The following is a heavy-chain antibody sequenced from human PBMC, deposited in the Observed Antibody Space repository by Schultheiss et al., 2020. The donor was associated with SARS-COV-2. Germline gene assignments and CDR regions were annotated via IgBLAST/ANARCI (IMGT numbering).Heavy chain of an antibody. CDR3: ARATRVESLFSVRGGSFDF. CDR2: IYYSGST. D-gene: IGHD5-24*01. Sequence: SQTLSLTCTVSGGSVSSGSYYWSWIRQPPGKGLEWIGYIYYSGSTNYNPSLKSRVTISVDTSKNQFSLKLGSVTAADTAVYFCARATRVESLFSVRGGSFDFWGRGALVTVSS. CDR1: GGSVSSGSYY. V-gene: IGHV4-61*01. J-gene: IGHJ4*02.